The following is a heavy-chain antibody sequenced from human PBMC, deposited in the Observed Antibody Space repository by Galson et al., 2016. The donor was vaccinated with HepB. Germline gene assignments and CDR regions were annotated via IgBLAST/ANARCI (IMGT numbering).Heavy chain of an antibody. V-gene: IGHV1-46*01. CDR1: GYTFTSYY. D-gene: IGHD3-3*01. CDR3: ARGPSREWLLNYYYYYGMDV. Sequence: SVKVSCKASGYTFTSYYMHWVRQAPGQGLEWMGIINPSGGSTSYAQKFQGRVTMTRDTSTSTVYMELSSLRSEDTAVYYCARGPSREWLLNYYYYYGMDVWGQGTTVTVSS. CDR2: INPSGGST. J-gene: IGHJ6*02.